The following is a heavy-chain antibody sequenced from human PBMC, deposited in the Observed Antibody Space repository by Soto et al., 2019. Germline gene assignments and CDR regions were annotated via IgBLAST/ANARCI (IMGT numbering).Heavy chain of an antibody. CDR2: IYPGDSDT. V-gene: IGHV5-51*01. J-gene: IGHJ4*02. CDR1: GNSFNNW. D-gene: IGHD3-22*01. Sequence: PGESLKISCKGLGNSFNNWIGWVRQMPGKDLEWVGIIYPGDSDTRYSPSFQGQVTISADKSISTAYLQWSSLKPSDSAMYYCAIYHFVNIGYQADYWGPGTLVTVSS. CDR3: AIYHFVNIGYQADY.